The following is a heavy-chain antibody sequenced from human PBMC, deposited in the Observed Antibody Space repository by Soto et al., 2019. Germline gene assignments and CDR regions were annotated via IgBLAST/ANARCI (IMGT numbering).Heavy chain of an antibody. D-gene: IGHD3-22*01. CDR2: IYYSGST. J-gene: IGHJ4*02. CDR3: ASGNYYDSSGYGV. V-gene: IGHV4-59*01. Sequence: SETLSLTCTVSGGSISSYYWSWIRQPPGKGLEWIGYIYYSGSTNYNPSLKSRVTISVDTSKNQFSLKLSSVTAADTAVYYCASGNYYDSSGYGVWGQGTLVTVSS. CDR1: GGSISSYY.